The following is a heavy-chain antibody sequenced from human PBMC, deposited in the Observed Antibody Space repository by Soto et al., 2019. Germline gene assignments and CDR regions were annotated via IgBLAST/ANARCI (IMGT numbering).Heavy chain of an antibody. V-gene: IGHV3-30*18. D-gene: IGHD6-19*01. Sequence: QVQLVESGGGVVQPGRSLRLSCAASGFTFSVYGMHWVRQAPGKELEWVALVSYDGSIKYYADSVKGRFTISRDNSKNTLYLQMNSLRVEDTAVYYCAKDGSHLAVAGTSPTSYFYGLAVWGQGTTVTVSS. J-gene: IGHJ6*02. CDR3: AKDGSHLAVAGTSPTSYFYGLAV. CDR2: VSYDGSIK. CDR1: GFTFSVYG.